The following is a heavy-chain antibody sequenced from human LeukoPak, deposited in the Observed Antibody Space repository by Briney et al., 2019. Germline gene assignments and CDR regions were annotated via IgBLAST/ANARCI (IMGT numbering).Heavy chain of an antibody. Sequence: RAGGSLRLSCAASGFTFSNYALNWVRQAPGKGLEWVSGISNSGGTTYYADSVKGRFTISRDNSKNTLYLQMNSLRAEDTAVYYCAKSGCSSTSCYSILSGWLDPWGQGTLVTVSS. CDR2: ISNSGGTT. J-gene: IGHJ5*02. V-gene: IGHV3-23*01. CDR1: GFTFSNYA. CDR3: AKSGCSSTSCYSILSGWLDP. D-gene: IGHD2-2*02.